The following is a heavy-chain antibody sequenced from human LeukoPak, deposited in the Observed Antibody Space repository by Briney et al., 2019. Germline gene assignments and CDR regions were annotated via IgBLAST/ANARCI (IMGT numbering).Heavy chain of an antibody. J-gene: IGHJ5*02. Sequence: SETLSLTCTVPGGSISSSSYYWSWIRQPPGKGLEWIGYIYYSGSTNYNPSLKSRVTISVDTSKNQFSLKLSSVTAADTAVYYCARDFNIVGATRAVSGGFDPWGQGTLVTVSS. CDR1: GGSISSSSYY. D-gene: IGHD1-26*01. CDR3: ARDFNIVGATRAVSGGFDP. CDR2: IYYSGST. V-gene: IGHV4-61*01.